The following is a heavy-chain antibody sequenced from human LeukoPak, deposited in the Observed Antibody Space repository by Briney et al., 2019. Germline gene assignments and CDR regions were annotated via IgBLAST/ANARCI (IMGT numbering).Heavy chain of an antibody. Sequence: GGSLRLSCAASGFTFDDYAMHWVRQAPGKGLEWVSSISSGSSYIYYADSVKGRFTISRDNAKNSLYLQMNSLRAEDTAVYYCARSGGGIDYWGQGTLVTVSS. D-gene: IGHD3-16*01. CDR3: ARSGGGIDY. V-gene: IGHV3-21*01. CDR1: GFTFDDYA. CDR2: ISSGSSYI. J-gene: IGHJ4*02.